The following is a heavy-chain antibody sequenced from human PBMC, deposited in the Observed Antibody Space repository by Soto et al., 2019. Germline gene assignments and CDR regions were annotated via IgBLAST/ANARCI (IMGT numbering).Heavy chain of an antibody. Sequence: QVQLVQSGAVVKKPGASVKVSCKASGYTFTNYAMHWVRQAPGHRLEWMGWINAGDGSTKYSQNFQGRVTITRDTSASTVFMELTSLRSEDTAVYYCARPNTGWDYWGQGTLVTVSS. CDR2: INAGDGST. D-gene: IGHD6-19*01. J-gene: IGHJ4*02. CDR1: GYTFTNYA. CDR3: ARPNTGWDY. V-gene: IGHV1-3*01.